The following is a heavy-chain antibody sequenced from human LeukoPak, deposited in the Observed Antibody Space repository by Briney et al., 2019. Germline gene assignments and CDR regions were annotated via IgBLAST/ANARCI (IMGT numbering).Heavy chain of an antibody. D-gene: IGHD6-19*01. CDR3: ARGRGSGHKENWFDP. CDR1: GYTFTTYD. J-gene: IGHJ5*02. CDR2: MNPNSGNT. V-gene: IGHV1-8*01. Sequence: ASVTVSCKASGYTFTTYDINWVRQATGQGLEWMGWMNPNSGNTGHTQKFQGRVTMTRNTSISTAYMELSSLRSEDTAVYYCARGRGSGHKENWFDPWGQGTLVTVSS.